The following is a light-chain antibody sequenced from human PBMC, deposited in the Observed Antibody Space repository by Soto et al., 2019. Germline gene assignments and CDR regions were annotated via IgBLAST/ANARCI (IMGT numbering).Light chain of an antibody. Sequence: ENVLTHSPGTLSLSPGVRATLSCRASQSVTNNFFAWYQQRPGQAPRLLIYGISNRATGIPDRFSGSGSGTDFTLTISRLEPEDFVVYYCQQYITLPHTFGQGTKLVVK. J-gene: IGKJ2*01. CDR1: QSVTNNF. V-gene: IGKV3-20*01. CDR3: QQYITLPHT. CDR2: GIS.